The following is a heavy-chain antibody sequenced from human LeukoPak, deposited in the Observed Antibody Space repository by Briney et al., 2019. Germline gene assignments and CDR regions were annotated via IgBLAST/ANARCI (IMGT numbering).Heavy chain of an antibody. CDR2: ISGHNADT. Sequence: ASVKVSCKASGYNFASYGVSWVRQAPGQGLEWMGWISGHNADTNYAQKVQGRVSMTTDTSTSTAYLELRSPTSDDTAVYFCARDRYGFRSGSYDYWGQGTLVTVSS. D-gene: IGHD1-26*01. V-gene: IGHV1-18*01. CDR3: ARDRYGFRSGSYDY. J-gene: IGHJ4*02. CDR1: GYNFASYG.